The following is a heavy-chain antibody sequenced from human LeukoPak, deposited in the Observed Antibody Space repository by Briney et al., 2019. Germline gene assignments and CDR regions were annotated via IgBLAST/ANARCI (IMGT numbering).Heavy chain of an antibody. V-gene: IGHV1-69*13. J-gene: IGHJ6*03. CDR1: GGTFSRHA. D-gene: IGHD6-6*01. Sequence: GASVKVSCKASGGTFSRHAISWVRQAPGQGLEWMGGIIPIFGTANFAQKFQGRVTITADESTSTAYMELSSLRSEDTAIYYCARDLLEQVDSRNFYYHYMDVWGKGTTVTVSS. CDR2: IIPIFGTA. CDR3: ARDLLEQVDSRNFYYHYMDV.